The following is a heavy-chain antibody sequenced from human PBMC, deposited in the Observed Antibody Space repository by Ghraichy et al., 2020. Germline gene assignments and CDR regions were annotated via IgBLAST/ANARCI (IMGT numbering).Heavy chain of an antibody. CDR1: GYTFSSYD. CDR2: MNPNSDTT. D-gene: IGHD2-15*01. V-gene: IGHV1-8*01. Sequence: ASVKVSCKASGYTFSSYDINWVRQATGQGLEWMGWMNPNSDTTASAQKFQGRVTMTRNTSISTAYMELRGLRSEDTAIYYCARGLKFVVGPISSGTRAHHYYNMDVWGGGTMVTVSS. CDR3: ARGLKFVVGPISSGTRAHHYYNMDV. J-gene: IGHJ6*03.